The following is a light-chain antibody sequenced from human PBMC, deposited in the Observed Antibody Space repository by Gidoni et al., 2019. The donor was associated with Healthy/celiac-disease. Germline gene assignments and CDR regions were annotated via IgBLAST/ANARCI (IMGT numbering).Light chain of an antibody. V-gene: IGKV1-39*01. CDR3: QQSYSTPPWT. J-gene: IGKJ1*01. CDR2: AAS. CDR1: QSISSY. Sequence: DIHMTQSPSSLSASVGDRVTITCRASQSISSYLNWYQQKPGKAPKLLIYAASSLQSGVPSSFSGSGSGTDFTLTISSLQPEDFATYYCQQSYSTPPWTFGQGTKVEIK.